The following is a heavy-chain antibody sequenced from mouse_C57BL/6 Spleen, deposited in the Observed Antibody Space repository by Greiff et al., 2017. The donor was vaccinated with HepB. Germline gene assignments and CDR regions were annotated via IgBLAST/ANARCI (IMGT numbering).Heavy chain of an antibody. Sequence: EVHLVESGGDLVKPGGSLKLSCAASGFTFSSYGMSWVRQTPDKRLEWVATISSGGSYTYYPDSVKGRFTISRDNAKNTLYLQMSSLKSEDTAMYYCARHVVHEGFAYWGQGTLVTVSA. CDR1: GFTFSSYG. V-gene: IGHV5-6*01. J-gene: IGHJ3*01. CDR3: ARHVVHEGFAY. CDR2: ISSGGSYT.